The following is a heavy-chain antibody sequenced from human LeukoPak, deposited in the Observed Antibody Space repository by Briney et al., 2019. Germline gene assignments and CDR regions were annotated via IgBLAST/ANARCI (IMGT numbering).Heavy chain of an antibody. V-gene: IGHV4-31*03. CDR1: GGSISSGGYY. Sequence: TSETLSLTCTVSGGSISSGGYYWSWIRQHPGKGLEWIGYIYYSGSTYYNPSLKSRVNISVDTSKNQFSLKLSSVTAADTAVYYCARDETSFHYGMDVWGQGTTVTVSS. CDR2: IYYSGST. J-gene: IGHJ6*02. CDR3: ARDETSFHYGMDV.